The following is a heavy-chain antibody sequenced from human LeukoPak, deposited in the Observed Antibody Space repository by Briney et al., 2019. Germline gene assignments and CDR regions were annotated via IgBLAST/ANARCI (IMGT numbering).Heavy chain of an antibody. J-gene: IGHJ4*02. CDR2: IIPILGIA. CDR1: GGTFSSYA. V-gene: IGHV1-69*04. D-gene: IGHD2-15*01. Sequence: SVKVSCKASGGTFSSYAISWVRQAPGQGLEWMGRIIPILGIANYAQKLQGRVTMTTDTSTSTAYMELRSLRSDDTAVYYCARAGRSIAATQIDYWGQGTLVTVSS. CDR3: ARAGRSIAATQIDY.